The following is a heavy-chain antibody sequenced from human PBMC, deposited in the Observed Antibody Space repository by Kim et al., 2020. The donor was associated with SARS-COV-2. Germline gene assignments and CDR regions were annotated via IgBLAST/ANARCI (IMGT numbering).Heavy chain of an antibody. J-gene: IGHJ5*02. Sequence: YADSVKGRFTISRDNAENSLYLQMNSLRDEDTAVYYCARGGLRYLDWFGPWGQGTLVTVSS. D-gene: IGHD3-9*01. CDR3: ARGGLRYLDWFGP. V-gene: IGHV3-48*02.